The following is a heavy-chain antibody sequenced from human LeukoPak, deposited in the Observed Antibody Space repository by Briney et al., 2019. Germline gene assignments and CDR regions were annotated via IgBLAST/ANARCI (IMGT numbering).Heavy chain of an antibody. CDR2: IYYSGST. Sequence: SETLSLTCTVSGGSISSYYWSLIRQPPGKGLEWIGYIYYSGSTNYNPSLKSRVTISVDTSKNQFSLKLSSVTAADTAVYYCARVPVDTAMASRYFDYWGQGTLVTVSS. CDR3: ARVPVDTAMASRYFDY. J-gene: IGHJ4*02. CDR1: GGSISSYY. V-gene: IGHV4-59*01. D-gene: IGHD5-18*01.